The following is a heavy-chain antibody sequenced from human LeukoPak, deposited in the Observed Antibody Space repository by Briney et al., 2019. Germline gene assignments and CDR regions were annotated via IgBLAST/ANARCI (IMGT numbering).Heavy chain of an antibody. V-gene: IGHV3-30*18. J-gene: IGHJ4*02. D-gene: IGHD3-10*01. CDR2: ISYDGSNK. CDR1: GFTFSSYG. CDR3: AKDRSFAEYYFDY. Sequence: PGGSLRLSCAASGFTFSSYGMHWVRQAPGKGLEWVAVISYDGSNKYYADSVKGRFTISRDNSKNTLYLQMNSLRAEDTAVYYCAKDRSFAEYYFDYWGQGTLVTVSS.